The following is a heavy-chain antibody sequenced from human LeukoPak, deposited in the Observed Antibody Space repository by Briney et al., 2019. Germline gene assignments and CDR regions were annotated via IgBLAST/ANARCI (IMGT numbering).Heavy chain of an antibody. J-gene: IGHJ4*02. CDR3: ARAVTGVRSFDY. V-gene: IGHV6-1*01. CDR2: TYYNSKRFH. D-gene: IGHD6-19*01. CDR1: GDSVSGNSVV. Sequence: SQTLSLTCAISGDSVSGNSVVWNWIRQSPSRGLEWLGRTYYNSKRFHDYAVSVKGRITINPDTSKNQFSLQLDSVTPEDTAVYYCARAVTGVRSFDYWGQGTLVTVSS.